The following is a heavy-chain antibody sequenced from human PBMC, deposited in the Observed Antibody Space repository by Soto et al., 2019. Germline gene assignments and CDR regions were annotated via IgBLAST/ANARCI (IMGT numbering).Heavy chain of an antibody. CDR1: GFTFISYA. V-gene: IGHV3-30-3*01. CDR2: ISFDGGTE. CDR3: ARSRHGSGSYTHFYYGLDV. D-gene: IGHD3-10*01. Sequence: QVQLVESGGGVVQPGRSLRLSCAASGFTFISYAMHWVRQAPGKGLEWVAVISFDGGTEYYADSVKGRFTISRDNSKNTVYRQMNSLRSEDTAVYYCARSRHGSGSYTHFYYGLDVWGQGTTVTVSS. J-gene: IGHJ6*02.